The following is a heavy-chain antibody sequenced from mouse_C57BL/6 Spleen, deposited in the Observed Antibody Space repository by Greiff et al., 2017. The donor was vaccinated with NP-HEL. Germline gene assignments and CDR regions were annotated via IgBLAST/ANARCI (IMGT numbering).Heavy chain of an antibody. CDR2: ISYDGSN. V-gene: IGHV3-6*01. CDR1: GYSITSGYY. D-gene: IGHD1-1*01. J-gene: IGHJ1*03. CDR3: ARGDGSRYWYFDV. Sequence: EVHLVESGPGLVKPSQSLSLTCSVTGYSITSGYYWNWIRQFPGNKLEWMGYISYDGSNNYNPSLKNRISITRDTSKNQFFLKLNSVTTEDTATYYCARGDGSRYWYFDVWGTGTTVTVSS.